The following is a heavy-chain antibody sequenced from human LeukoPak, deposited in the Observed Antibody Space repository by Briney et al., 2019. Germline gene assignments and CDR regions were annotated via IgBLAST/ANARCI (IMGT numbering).Heavy chain of an antibody. CDR1: GGSLRSYY. J-gene: IGHJ4*02. Sequence: SETLSLPCTVSGGSLRSYYWSWIRQPPGKGLEWLGYIYLSGRTSYNPSLTSRVTISVDRSKNPFSLMLSSVAAADTAVYYCARSYDTNFDYWGQGALVTVSS. V-gene: IGHV4-59*01. CDR3: ARSYDTNFDY. CDR2: IYLSGRT. D-gene: IGHD3-3*01.